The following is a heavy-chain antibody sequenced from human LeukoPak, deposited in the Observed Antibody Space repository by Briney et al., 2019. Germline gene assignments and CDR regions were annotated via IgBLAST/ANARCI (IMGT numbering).Heavy chain of an antibody. CDR2: ISSSGSTI. CDR1: GFTFSDYY. CDR3: AKDGAPLQLFYGMDV. D-gene: IGHD5-24*01. Sequence: GGSLRLSCAASGFTFSDYYMSWIRQAPGKGLEWVSYISSSGSTIYYADSVKGRFTISRDNAKNSLYLQMNSLRAEDTAVYYWAKDGAPLQLFYGMDVWGQGTTVTVSS. J-gene: IGHJ6*02. V-gene: IGHV3-11*01.